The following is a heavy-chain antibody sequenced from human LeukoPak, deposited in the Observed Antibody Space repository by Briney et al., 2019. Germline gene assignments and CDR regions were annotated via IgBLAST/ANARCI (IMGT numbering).Heavy chain of an antibody. Sequence: PGESLKISCKGSGYSFTSYWISWVRQMPGRGLEWMGRIDPSDSYTNYSPSFQGHVTISADKSISTAYLQWSSLKASDTAMYYCASQAQKVVAAFGMDVWGKGTTVTVSS. CDR3: ASQAQKVVAAFGMDV. J-gene: IGHJ6*04. V-gene: IGHV5-10-1*01. CDR1: GYSFTSYW. CDR2: IDPSDSYT. D-gene: IGHD2-15*01.